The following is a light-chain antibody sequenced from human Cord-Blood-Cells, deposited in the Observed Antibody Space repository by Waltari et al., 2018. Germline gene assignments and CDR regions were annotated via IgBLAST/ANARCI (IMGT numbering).Light chain of an antibody. V-gene: IGLV2-8*01. Sequence: QSALTQPPSASGSPGQSVTISCTGTSSDDGGSNYVPGYQQHPGKAPKLMVYEVSKRPSGVPDRFSGSKSGNTASLTVSGLQAEDEADYYCSSYAGSNNPYVFGTGTKVTVL. CDR2: EVS. CDR1: SSDDGGSNY. J-gene: IGLJ1*01. CDR3: SSYAGSNNPYV.